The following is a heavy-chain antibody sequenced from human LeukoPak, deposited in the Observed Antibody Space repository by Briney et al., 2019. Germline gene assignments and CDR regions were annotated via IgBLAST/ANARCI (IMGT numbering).Heavy chain of an antibody. J-gene: IGHJ4*02. Sequence: PSETLSLTCTVSGGSISSSSYYWGWIRQPPGKGLGWIGSIDFSGSTYYNPSLKSRVTISVDTSKNQFSLKLSSVTAADTAVYYCARRGFTYYYDSSGYYYGYYFDYWGQGTLVTVSS. CDR3: ARRGFTYYYDSSGYYYGYYFDY. CDR1: GGSISSSSYY. V-gene: IGHV4-39*01. CDR2: IDFSGST. D-gene: IGHD3-22*01.